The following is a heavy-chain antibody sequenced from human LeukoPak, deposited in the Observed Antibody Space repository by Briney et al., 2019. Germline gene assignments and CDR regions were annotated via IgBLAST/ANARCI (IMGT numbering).Heavy chain of an antibody. CDR3: ARVRKYSSFVSSLDY. CDR2: ISYDGSNK. V-gene: IGHV3-30*01. Sequence: GGSLRLSCAASGFTFSSYAMHWVRQAPGKGLEWVAVISYDGSNKYYADSVKGRFTISRDNSENTLYLQMNSLRAEDTAVYYCARVRKYSSFVSSLDYWSQGTLVTVSS. CDR1: GFTFSSYA. D-gene: IGHD6-19*01. J-gene: IGHJ4*02.